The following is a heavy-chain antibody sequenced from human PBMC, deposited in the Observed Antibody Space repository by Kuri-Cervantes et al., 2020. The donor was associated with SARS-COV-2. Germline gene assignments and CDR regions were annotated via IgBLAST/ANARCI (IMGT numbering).Heavy chain of an antibody. Sequence: GSLRLSCAVYGGSFGGYYWSWIRQPPGEGLEWIGEINHSGSANYNPSLKTRVTISVNTSKNQFSLKLSSVTAADTAVYYCARVGAGVCSSASCYSRAFDYWGQGTLVTVSS. V-gene: IGHV4-34*01. J-gene: IGHJ4*02. D-gene: IGHD2-2*02. CDR1: GGSFGGYY. CDR3: ARVGAGVCSSASCYSRAFDY. CDR2: INHSGSA.